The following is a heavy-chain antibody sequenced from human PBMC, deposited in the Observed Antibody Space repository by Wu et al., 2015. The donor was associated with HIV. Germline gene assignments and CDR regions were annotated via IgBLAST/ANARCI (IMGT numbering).Heavy chain of an antibody. CDR1: GYTFTDYY. J-gene: IGHJ6*02. CDR2: VDPEDGET. V-gene: IGHV1-69-2*01. D-gene: IGHD6-13*01. CDR3: ATDLNQKRPGIAAAGTLRGGGGPVGPYYGMDV. Sequence: EVQLVQSGAEVKKPGATVKISCKVSGYTFTDYYMHWVQQAPGKGLEWMGLVDPEDGETIYAEKFQGRVTITADTSTDTAYMELSSLRSEDTAVYYCATDLNQKRPGIAAAGTLRGGGGPVGPYYGMDVWGQGTTVTVSS.